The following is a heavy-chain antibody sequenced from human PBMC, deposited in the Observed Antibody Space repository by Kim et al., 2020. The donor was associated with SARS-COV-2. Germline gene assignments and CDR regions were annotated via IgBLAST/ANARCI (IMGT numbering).Heavy chain of an antibody. J-gene: IGHJ4*02. D-gene: IGHD6-13*01. Sequence: ANYAQKFQGRVTITADKSTSTAYMELSSLRSEDTAVYYCARDPDSSSSPHWGQGTLVTVSS. V-gene: IGHV1-69*04. CDR2: A. CDR3: ARDPDSSSSPH.